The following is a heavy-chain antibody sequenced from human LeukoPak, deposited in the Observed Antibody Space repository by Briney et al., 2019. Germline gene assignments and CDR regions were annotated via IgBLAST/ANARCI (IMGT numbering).Heavy chain of an antibody. Sequence: RASVTVSCKASGYTFTSSDINWVRQAAGQGLEWMGWMNPNSGNTGYVQKFQGRVTMTRDTSISTAYMELSSLTSEDTAVYYCARGVTYCSSTSCYTLDYWGQGTLVTVSS. J-gene: IGHJ4*02. CDR2: MNPNSGNT. V-gene: IGHV1-8*01. D-gene: IGHD2-2*02. CDR1: GYTFTSSD. CDR3: ARGVTYCSSTSCYTLDY.